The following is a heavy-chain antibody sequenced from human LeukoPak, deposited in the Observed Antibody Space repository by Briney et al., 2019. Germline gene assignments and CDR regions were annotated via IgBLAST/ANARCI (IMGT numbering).Heavy chain of an antibody. CDR1: ENIFNRYD. CDR2: TNPNSGNT. V-gene: IGHV1-8*01. D-gene: IGHD2-15*01. CDR3: AFRYCTGGSCPSPFDY. Sequence: ASVKVSCKAPENIFNRYDINWVRQAIGQGLEWMGWTNPNSGNTGYAHKFQGRVTMTRTPSTSTAYMELSSLRSEDTAVYYCAFRYCTGGSCPSPFDYWGQGTLITVSS. J-gene: IGHJ4*02.